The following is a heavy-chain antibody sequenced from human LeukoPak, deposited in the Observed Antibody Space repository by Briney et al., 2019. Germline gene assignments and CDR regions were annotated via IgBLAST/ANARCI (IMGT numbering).Heavy chain of an antibody. Sequence: NTSETLSLTCAVYGGSFSGYYWSWIRQPPGKGLEWIGEINHSGSTNYNPSLKSRVTISVDTSKNQFSPKLSSVTAADTAVYYCARGSTVADDWGQGTLVTVSS. CDR2: INHSGST. J-gene: IGHJ4*02. V-gene: IGHV4-34*01. CDR1: GGSFSGYY. D-gene: IGHD4-23*01. CDR3: ARGSTVADD.